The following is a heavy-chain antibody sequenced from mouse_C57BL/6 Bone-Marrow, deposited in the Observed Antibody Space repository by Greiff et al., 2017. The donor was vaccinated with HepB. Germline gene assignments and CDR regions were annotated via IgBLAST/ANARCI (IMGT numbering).Heavy chain of an antibody. Sequence: QVTLKESGAELARPGASVKLSCKASGYTFTSYGISWVKQRTGQGLEWIGEIYPRSGNTYYNEKFKGKATLTADKSSSTAYMELRSLTSEDSAVYFCARWVLRRYFDVWGTGTTVTVSS. J-gene: IGHJ1*03. CDR2: IYPRSGNT. D-gene: IGHD1-1*01. CDR1: GYTFTSYG. CDR3: ARWVLRRYFDV. V-gene: IGHV1-81*01.